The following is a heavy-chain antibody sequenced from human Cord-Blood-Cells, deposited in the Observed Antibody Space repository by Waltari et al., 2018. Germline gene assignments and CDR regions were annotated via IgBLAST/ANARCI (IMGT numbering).Heavy chain of an antibody. V-gene: IGHV3-33*01. D-gene: IGHD6-6*01. CDR3: ARAEGRDSSSSYCQH. Sequence: QVQLVESGGGVVQPGRSLRLSCAASGFTFSSYGMHWVRQAPGKGREWVAFIWYDVSNKYYADSVNGRFTISRDNSKNTLYLQMNSLRAEDTAVYYCARAEGRDSSSSYCQHWGQGTLVTVSS. CDR1: GFTFSSYG. CDR2: IWYDVSNK. J-gene: IGHJ1*01.